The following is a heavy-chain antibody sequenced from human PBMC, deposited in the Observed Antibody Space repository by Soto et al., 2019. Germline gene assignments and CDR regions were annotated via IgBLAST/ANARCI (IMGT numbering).Heavy chain of an antibody. CDR1: GYTLTELS. CDR3: AILRLMSGQYYSDYGMDF. CDR2: FDHEEGET. J-gene: IGHJ6*02. D-gene: IGHD1-26*01. Sequence: ASVKVSCKVSGYTLTELSMHWVRQDPGEGLEWRGGFDHEEGETIYAQQFQGRVTMTEDTSTDTAYMELSILRSEDTAVYYCAILRLMSGQYYSDYGMDFWGQGTTVTFSS. V-gene: IGHV1-24*01.